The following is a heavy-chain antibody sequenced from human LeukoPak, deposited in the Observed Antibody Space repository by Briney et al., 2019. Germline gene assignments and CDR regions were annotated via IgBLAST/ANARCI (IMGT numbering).Heavy chain of an antibody. V-gene: IGHV3-21*01. Sequence: PGGSLKLSCAASGFTFSSYSMNWVRQAPGQRLEWVSSINSSSSYIYYADSVKGRFTISRDNAKNSLYLEMNSLRAEDTAVYYCARDYWSGGRCYRTAPLDYWGQGTLVTVSS. J-gene: IGHJ4*02. D-gene: IGHD2-15*01. CDR1: GFTFSSYS. CDR3: ARDYWSGGRCYRTAPLDY. CDR2: INSSSSYI.